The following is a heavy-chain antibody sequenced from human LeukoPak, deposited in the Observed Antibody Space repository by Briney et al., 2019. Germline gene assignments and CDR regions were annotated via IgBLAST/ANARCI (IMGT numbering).Heavy chain of an antibody. D-gene: IGHD3-10*01. V-gene: IGHV3-74*01. Sequence: GGSLRLSCAASGFTFSSYWMNWVRQAPGKGLVWVSRINTDGGSTSYADSVKGRLTISRDNAKNMLYLQMNSLRAEDTAVYYCVRSNSGDFDYWGQGTLVTVSS. CDR3: VRSNSGDFDY. J-gene: IGHJ4*02. CDR1: GFTFSSYW. CDR2: INTDGGST.